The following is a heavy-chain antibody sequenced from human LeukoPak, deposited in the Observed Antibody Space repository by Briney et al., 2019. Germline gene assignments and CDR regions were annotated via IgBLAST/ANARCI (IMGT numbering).Heavy chain of an antibody. V-gene: IGHV3-23*01. CDR2: ISGSGGST. CDR1: GFTFSSYA. Sequence: GGSLRLSCAASGFTFSSYAMSWVRQAPGKGLEWVSAISGSGGSTYYADSVKGRFTISRDNSKNTLYLQMNSLRAEDTAVYYCAKAAAGATNYYYYYYMDVWGKGTTVTVSS. J-gene: IGHJ6*03. CDR3: AKAAAGATNYYYYYYMDV. D-gene: IGHD6-13*01.